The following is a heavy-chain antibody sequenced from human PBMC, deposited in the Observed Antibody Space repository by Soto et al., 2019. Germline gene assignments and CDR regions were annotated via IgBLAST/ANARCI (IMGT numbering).Heavy chain of an antibody. V-gene: IGHV3-30-3*01. CDR3: ARGLIRTMVRGVTKYNWFDP. CDR2: ISFDGSKK. D-gene: IGHD3-10*01. CDR1: GFTFSRYA. Sequence: PGGSLRLSCAASGFTFSRYALHWVRQAPGEGLEWVSVISFDGSKKTYADSVKGRFTISRDNSQSTLYLQMNSLRTEDTAVYYCARGLIRTMVRGVTKYNWFDPWGQGTLVTVSS. J-gene: IGHJ5*02.